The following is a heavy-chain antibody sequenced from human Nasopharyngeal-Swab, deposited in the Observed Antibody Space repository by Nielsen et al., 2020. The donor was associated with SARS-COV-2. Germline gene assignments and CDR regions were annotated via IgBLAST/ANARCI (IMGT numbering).Heavy chain of an antibody. D-gene: IGHD1-26*01. CDR1: GFPLSSYA. J-gene: IGHJ4*02. CDR3: AKYSRGELRFIGY. Sequence: GGSLRLSCAPSGFPLSSYAISWVRQAPGKGLVWVSAISGRGGSTYYADSVKGRFTFSKDNSKNTLYLQMNSLRAEDKAVYYCAKYSRGELRFIGYWGQGTLVTVSS. V-gene: IGHV3-23*01. CDR2: ISGRGGST.